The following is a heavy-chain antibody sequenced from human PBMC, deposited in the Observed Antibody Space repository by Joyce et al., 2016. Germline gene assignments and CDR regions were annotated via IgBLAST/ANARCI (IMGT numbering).Heavy chain of an antibody. CDR1: GFTFSTSS. J-gene: IGHJ6*02. D-gene: IGHD3-22*01. CDR3: ARGGIVYDYSMDL. V-gene: IGHV3-21*02. Sequence: EVQLVESGGGLVTPGGSLRISCAASGFTFSTSSMSWFRRAPGKGLECVSAISSDSTYIFYADSVKGRFTVSRDNAKNSLYLQMNSLRAEDTAVFFCARGGIVYDYSMDLWGQGTTVTVSS. CDR2: ISSDSTYI.